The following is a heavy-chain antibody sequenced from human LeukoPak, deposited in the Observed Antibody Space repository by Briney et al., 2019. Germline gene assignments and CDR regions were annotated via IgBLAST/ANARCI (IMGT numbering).Heavy chain of an antibody. V-gene: IGHV3-66*01. D-gene: IGHD3-10*01. J-gene: IGHJ4*02. Sequence: GGSLRLSCAISGFTFAKFAMSWVRQAPGKGLEWVSVIYSGGSTYYADSVKGRFTISRDNSKNTLYLQMNSLRAEDTAVYYCARDRPFGSGSYYNQGKGGQGTLVTVSS. CDR2: IYSGGST. CDR3: ARDRPFGSGSYYNQGK. CDR1: GFTFAKFA.